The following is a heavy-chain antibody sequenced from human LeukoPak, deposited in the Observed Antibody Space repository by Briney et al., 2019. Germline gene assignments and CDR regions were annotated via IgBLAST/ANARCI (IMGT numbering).Heavy chain of an antibody. V-gene: IGHV4-59*01. J-gene: IGHJ5*02. CDR2: IYYSGST. CDR3: ARGNYWFDP. Sequence: SETLSLTCTVSGDSISRYYWSWIRQPPGKGPEWIGYIYYSGSTNYNPSLKSRVTISIDTSKNQFSLRLTSVTAADTAVYYCARGNYWFDPWGQGTLVTVSS. CDR1: GDSISRYY. D-gene: IGHD1-1*01.